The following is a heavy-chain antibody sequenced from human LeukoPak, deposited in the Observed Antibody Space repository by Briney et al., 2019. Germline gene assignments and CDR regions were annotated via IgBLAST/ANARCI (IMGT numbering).Heavy chain of an antibody. V-gene: IGHV3-21*01. CDR1: GFTFSSDS. Sequence: GGSLRLSCAASGFTFSSDSMNWVRQAPGKGLEWVSSISSLSDYIYYADSVKGRFTTSRDNAKNSLYLQMNSLRAEDTAVYYCVRPLQRGYDSSGYPGSFDLWGRGTLVTVSS. CDR3: VRPLQRGYDSSGYPGSFDL. CDR2: ISSLSDYI. J-gene: IGHJ2*01. D-gene: IGHD3-22*01.